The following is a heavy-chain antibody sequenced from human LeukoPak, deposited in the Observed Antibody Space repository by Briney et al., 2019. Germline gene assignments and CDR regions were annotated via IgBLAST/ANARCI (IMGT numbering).Heavy chain of an antibody. J-gene: IGHJ4*02. D-gene: IGHD4-17*01. CDR2: ISGGGETT. Sequence: GGSLRLSCAASGFTFNNYAMNWVRQVPGKGLEWVSSISGGGETTYYADSAKGRFTISRDNSQNTLYLQINSLRAEDTAVYYCARDYADYVGYFFFDYWGQGTLVTVSS. V-gene: IGHV3-23*01. CDR1: GFTFNNYA. CDR3: ARDYADYVGYFFFDY.